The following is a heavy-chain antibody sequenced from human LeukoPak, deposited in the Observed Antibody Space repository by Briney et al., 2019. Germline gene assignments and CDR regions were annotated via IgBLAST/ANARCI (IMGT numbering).Heavy chain of an antibody. J-gene: IGHJ5*02. D-gene: IGHD2-2*01. CDR2: ISAYNGNT. V-gene: IGHV1-18*01. Sequence: ASVKVSCKASGYTFTSYGISWVRQAPGQGLEWMGWISAYNGNTNYAQKLQGRVTMTTDTSTSTAYMGLRSLRSDDTAVYYCARGGDGIVVPAAYNWFDPWGPGTLVTVSS. CDR3: ARGGDGIVVPAAYNWFDP. CDR1: GYTFTSYG.